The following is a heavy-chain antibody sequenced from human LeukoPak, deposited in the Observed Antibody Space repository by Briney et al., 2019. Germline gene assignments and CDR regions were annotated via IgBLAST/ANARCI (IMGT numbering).Heavy chain of an antibody. V-gene: IGHV4-31*03. CDR2: IYYSGST. CDR3: AASTVEMATTDFDY. Sequence: SQTLSLTCTVSGGSISSGGYYWSWIRQHPGKSLEWIGYIYYSGSTYYNPSLKSRVTISVDTSKNQFSLKLSSVTAADTAVYYCAASTVEMATTDFDYWGQGTLVTVSS. J-gene: IGHJ4*02. CDR1: GGSISSGGYY. D-gene: IGHD5-24*01.